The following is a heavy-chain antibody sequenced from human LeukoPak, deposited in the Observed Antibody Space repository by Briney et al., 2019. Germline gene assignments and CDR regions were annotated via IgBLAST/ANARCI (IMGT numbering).Heavy chain of an antibody. J-gene: IGHJ4*02. CDR2: ISSSSSYI. CDR1: GFTFRDHY. Sequence: PGGSLRLSCAASGFTFRDHYIDWVRQAPGKGLEWVSSISSSSSYIYYADSVKGRFTISRDNAKNSLYLQMNSLRAEDTAVYYCARVRGYGGNQNDYWGQGTLVTVSS. CDR3: ARVRGYGGNQNDY. V-gene: IGHV3-21*01. D-gene: IGHD4-23*01.